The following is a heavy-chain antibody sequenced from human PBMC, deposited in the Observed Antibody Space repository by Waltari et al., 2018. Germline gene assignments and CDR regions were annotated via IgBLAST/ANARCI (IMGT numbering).Heavy chain of an antibody. CDR1: GGTFSSYA. CDR2: IIPIFGTA. D-gene: IGHD3-22*01. J-gene: IGHJ3*02. CDR3: ARERITMIVAPQRDAFDI. V-gene: IGHV1-69*12. Sequence: QVQLVQSGAEVKKPGSSVKVSCKASGGTFSSYAISWVRQAPGQGLEWMGGIIPIFGTANYAQKFQGRVTITADESTNTAYMELSSLRSEDTAVYYCARERITMIVAPQRDAFDIWGQGTMVTVSS.